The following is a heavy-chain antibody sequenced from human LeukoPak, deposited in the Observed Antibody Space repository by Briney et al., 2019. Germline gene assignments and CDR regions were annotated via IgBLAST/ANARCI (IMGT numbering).Heavy chain of an antibody. J-gene: IGHJ3*02. D-gene: IGHD3-10*01. CDR3: ARGRFGSGSYAWLEAFDI. CDR2: IYSGGST. CDR1: GFSVSSNY. V-gene: IGHV3-53*01. Sequence: GGSLRLSCAASGFSVSSNYMSWVRQAPGKGLEGVSVIYSGGSTYYADSVKGRFTISRDNSKNTLYLQMNSLRAEDTAVYYCARGRFGSGSYAWLEAFDIWGQGTMVTVSS.